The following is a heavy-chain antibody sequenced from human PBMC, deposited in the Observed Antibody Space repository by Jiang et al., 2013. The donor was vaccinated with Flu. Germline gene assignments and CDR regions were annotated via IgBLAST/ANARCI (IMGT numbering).Heavy chain of an antibody. V-gene: IGHV1-18*01. J-gene: IGHJ6*02. Sequence: SVKVSCKASGYTFTSYGISWVRQAPGQGLEWMGWISAYNGNTNYAQKLQGRVTMTTDTSTSTAYMELRSLRSDDTAVYYCARDVDTAMVGTQYYYYGMDVWGQGTTVTVSS. CDR1: GYTFTSYG. CDR2: ISAYNGNT. D-gene: IGHD5-18*01. CDR3: ARDVDTAMVGTQYYYYGMDV.